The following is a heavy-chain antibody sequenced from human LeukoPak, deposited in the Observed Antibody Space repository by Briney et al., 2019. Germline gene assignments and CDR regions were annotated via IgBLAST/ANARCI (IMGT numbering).Heavy chain of an antibody. D-gene: IGHD3-10*01. CDR3: ARRETVSAGDAFDI. CDR1: GGSISSSSYY. Sequence: PSETLSLTCTVSGGSISSSSYYWGWIRQPPGKGLEWIGSIYYSGSTYYNPSLKSRVTISVDTSKNQFSLKLSSVTAADTAVYYCARRETVSAGDAFDIWGQGTMVTVSS. J-gene: IGHJ3*02. CDR2: IYYSGST. V-gene: IGHV4-39*01.